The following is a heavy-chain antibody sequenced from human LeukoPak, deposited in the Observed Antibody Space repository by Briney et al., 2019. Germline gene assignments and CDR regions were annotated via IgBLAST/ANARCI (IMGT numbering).Heavy chain of an antibody. V-gene: IGHV3-53*01. CDR3: ARGFYFVGRQPAYAFDF. J-gene: IGHJ4*02. CDR1: GFSVNSNY. Sequence: GGSLRLSCAASGFSVNSNYMTWVRQAPGKGLEWVSVLYTGGNTYYAESVQGRFSISRDNSRNTLYLQMKSLRAEDTAVYYCARGFYFVGRQPAYAFDFWGLGTLVTVSS. CDR2: LYTGGNT. D-gene: IGHD3-10*02.